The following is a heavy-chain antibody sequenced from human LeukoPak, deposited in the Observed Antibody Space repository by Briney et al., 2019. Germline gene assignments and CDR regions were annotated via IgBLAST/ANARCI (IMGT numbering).Heavy chain of an antibody. D-gene: IGHD3-10*01. V-gene: IGHV3-11*04. CDR3: ARDGVPLLELIDY. J-gene: IGHJ4*02. CDR2: ISCGGTTM. Sequence: GGSLRLSCAASGFIFSDQYMSWIRQPPAKGLEGISYISCGGTTMKYADSLRGRFTISRDNAKNALHLQMNRLRVEDTAVYYCARDGVPLLELIDYWGQGTLVTVSS. CDR1: GFIFSDQY.